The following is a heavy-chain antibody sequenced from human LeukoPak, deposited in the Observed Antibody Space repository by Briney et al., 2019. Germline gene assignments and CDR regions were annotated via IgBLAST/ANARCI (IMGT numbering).Heavy chain of an antibody. CDR2: IHTSGST. V-gene: IGHV4-4*07. Sequence: PSETLSLTCTVSGDSISSSYWGWLRQPAGKGLEWIGRIHTSGSTYYSPSLKSRVTMSVDTSTNQFSLELSSVTAADTAMYFCARVRLGRGLDYWGQGTLVTVSS. D-gene: IGHD6-19*01. CDR3: ARVRLGRGLDY. CDR1: GDSISSSY. J-gene: IGHJ4*02.